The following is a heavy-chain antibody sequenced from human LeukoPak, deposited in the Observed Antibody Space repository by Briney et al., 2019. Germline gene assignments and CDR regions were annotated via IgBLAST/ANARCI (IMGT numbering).Heavy chain of an antibody. V-gene: IGHV3-30-3*01. Sequence: PGRSLRLSCAASGFTFSSYAMHWVRQAPGKGLEWVAVISYDGSNKYYADSVEGRFTISRDNAKNTLYLQMNSLRAEDTAVYYCARVGTGSYHFDYWGQGTLVTVSS. CDR1: GFTFSSYA. J-gene: IGHJ4*02. CDR2: ISYDGSNK. D-gene: IGHD3-16*01. CDR3: ARVGTGSYHFDY.